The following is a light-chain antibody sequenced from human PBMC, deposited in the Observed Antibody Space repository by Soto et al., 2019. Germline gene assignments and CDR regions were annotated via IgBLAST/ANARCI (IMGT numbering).Light chain of an antibody. CDR2: GAS. J-gene: IGKJ1*01. CDR1: QSVSDK. V-gene: IGKV3-15*01. Sequence: EIVMTQSPVTLYVSPGERATLSCRASQSVSDKLAWYQQKPGQAPRLLIYGASTRATGVPARFSGSGSGTEFTLTISSLQSEDFAVYYCQQYSNWRTFGQGTNVEIK. CDR3: QQYSNWRT.